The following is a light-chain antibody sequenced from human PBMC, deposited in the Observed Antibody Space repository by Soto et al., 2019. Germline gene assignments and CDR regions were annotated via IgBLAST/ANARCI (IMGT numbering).Light chain of an antibody. V-gene: IGKV1-5*01. J-gene: IGKJ1*01. CDR1: QTIGPF. CDR2: DAS. Sequence: DIHVSQSPPTRSSSLGDRVTITCRASQTIGPFIAWYQQEPGKAPKLLVYDASTLQSGVASRFSGSGCGTEFTLIISGPKHDDSATYYCQQYTNTNNTWMFGKGTKVDIK. CDR3: QQYTNTNNTWM.